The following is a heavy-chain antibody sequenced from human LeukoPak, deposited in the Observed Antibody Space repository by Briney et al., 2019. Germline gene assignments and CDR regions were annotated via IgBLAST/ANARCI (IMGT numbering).Heavy chain of an antibody. CDR3: ASTPSTAPY. J-gene: IGHJ4*02. D-gene: IGHD4-23*01. CDR1: GGSISSSS. CDR2: SSISGSTI. Sequence: LSLTCTVSGGSISSSSYYWGWIRQPPGKGLEWVSYSSISGSTIYYADSVKGRFTISRDNSKNTLYLQMSSLRAEDTAVYYCASTPSTAPYWGQGTLVTVSS. V-gene: IGHV3-11*04.